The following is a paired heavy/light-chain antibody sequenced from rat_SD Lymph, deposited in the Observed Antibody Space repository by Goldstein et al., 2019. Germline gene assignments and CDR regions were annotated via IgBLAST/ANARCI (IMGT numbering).Light chain of an antibody. CDR1: EGISND. Sequence: DIQMTQSPASLSASLGETVSIECLASEGISNDLAWYQQRSGKSPQLLIYAASGLQDGVPSRFSGSGSGTRYSLKISGMQPEDEADYFCQQSYKYPLTFGSGTKLEIK. V-gene: IGKV12S8*01. J-gene: IGKJ5*01. CDR2: AAS. CDR3: QQSYKYPLT.
Heavy chain of an antibody. Sequence: QVTLKESGPGILQPSQTLSLTCTFSGFSLSTYGMGVGWIRQPSGKGLEWLANIWWDDDKYYNPSLKNRLTISKDTSNNQAFLKITNVDTADTATYYCARIGLGRNYFDYWGQGVMVTVSS. CDR3: ARIGLGRNYFDY. D-gene: IGHD5-1*01. V-gene: IGHV8-20*01. CDR1: GFSLSTYGMG. J-gene: IGHJ2*01. CDR2: IWWDDDK.